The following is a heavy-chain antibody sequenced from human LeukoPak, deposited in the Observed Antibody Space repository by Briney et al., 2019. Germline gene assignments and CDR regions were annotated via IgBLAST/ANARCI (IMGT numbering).Heavy chain of an antibody. CDR1: GGTFSSYA. J-gene: IGHJ4*02. D-gene: IGHD3-22*01. CDR3: ARERFPGYYYDSSGYYPAFDY. Sequence: SVKVSCKASGGTFSSYAISWVRQAPGQGLEWMGGIIPIFGTANYAQKFQGRVTITADESTSTAYMELSSLRSEDTAVYYCARERFPGYYYDSSGYYPAFDYWGQGTLVTVSS. CDR2: IIPIFGTA. V-gene: IGHV1-69*13.